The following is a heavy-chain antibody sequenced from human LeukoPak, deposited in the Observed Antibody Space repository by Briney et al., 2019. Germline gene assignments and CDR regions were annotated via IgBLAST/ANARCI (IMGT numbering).Heavy chain of an antibody. V-gene: IGHV3-7*01. CDR1: GFTFSTYW. J-gene: IGHJ4*02. Sequence: PGGSLRLSCVASGFTFSTYWMTWVRQAPGKGLEWVANIKQDGSEKYYVDSVKGRFTISRDNAKNSLYLQMNSLRAEDTAVYYCARDFLWNYVDYWGQGTLVTVSS. D-gene: IGHD1-1*01. CDR3: ARDFLWNYVDY. CDR2: IKQDGSEK.